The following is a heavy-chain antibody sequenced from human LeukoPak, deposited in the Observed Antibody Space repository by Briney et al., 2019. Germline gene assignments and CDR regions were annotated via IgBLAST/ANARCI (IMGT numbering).Heavy chain of an antibody. CDR3: ARGVYDGSGSLFDY. Sequence: SQTLPLTCTVSGGSISSGDYYWSWIRQPPGKGLEWIGYIYYSGSTYYNPSLKSRVTISVDTSKNQFSLKLSSVTAADTAVYYRARGVYDGSGSLFDYWGQGTLVTVSS. J-gene: IGHJ4*02. CDR2: IYYSGST. V-gene: IGHV4-30-4*01. CDR1: GGSISSGDYY. D-gene: IGHD3-22*01.